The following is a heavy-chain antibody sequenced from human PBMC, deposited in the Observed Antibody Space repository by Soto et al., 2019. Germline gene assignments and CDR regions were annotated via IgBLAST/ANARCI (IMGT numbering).Heavy chain of an antibody. CDR1: GYTFTSYG. J-gene: IGHJ5*02. CDR3: ARESKGTYYYDSSGYYH. CDR2: ISAYNGNT. V-gene: IGHV1-18*01. Sequence: QVQLVQSGAEVKKPGASVKVSCKASGYTFTSYGISWVRQAPGQGLEWMGWISAYNGNTNYAQKLHGRVTMTTDTSTSTAYMELRSLRSDDTAVYYCARESKGTYYYDSSGYYHWGQGTLVTVSS. D-gene: IGHD3-22*01.